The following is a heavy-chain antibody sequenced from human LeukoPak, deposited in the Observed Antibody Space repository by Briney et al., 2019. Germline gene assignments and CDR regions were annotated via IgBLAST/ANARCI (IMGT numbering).Heavy chain of an antibody. CDR1: GHTFTSYG. J-gene: IGHJ6*03. Sequence: ASVKVSCKASGHTFTSYGISWVRQAPGQGLEWMGWIGAYNGNTNYAQKLQGRVTMTEDTSTDTAYMELSSLRSEDTAVYYCATVTPGLDYYYYYYMDVWGKGTTVTISS. V-gene: IGHV1-18*01. CDR2: IGAYNGNT. CDR3: ATVTPGLDYYYYYYMDV.